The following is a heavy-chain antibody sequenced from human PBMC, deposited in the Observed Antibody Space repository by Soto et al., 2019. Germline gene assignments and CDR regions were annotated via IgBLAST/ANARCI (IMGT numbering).Heavy chain of an antibody. D-gene: IGHD3-10*01. CDR3: ARDALHWFGEGVFDI. Sequence: QVQLQESGPGLVKPSETLSLTCTVSGGSISNYYWSWIRQPPGKGLAWIGYIYYTGNTDYNPSLNSRVTISVDTSKNQFSLKLRSVAAADTYVYYCARDALHWFGEGVFDIWGQGTMVTVSS. V-gene: IGHV4-59*01. J-gene: IGHJ3*02. CDR1: GGSISNYY. CDR2: IYYTGNT.